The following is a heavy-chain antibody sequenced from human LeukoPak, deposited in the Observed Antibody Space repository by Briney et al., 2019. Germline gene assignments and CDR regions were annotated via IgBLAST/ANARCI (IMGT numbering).Heavy chain of an antibody. V-gene: IGHV4-4*07. CDR1: GGSISSYY. Sequence: SETLSLTCTVSGGSISSYYWSWIRQPAGKGLEWIGRIYTSGSTNYNPSLKSRVTMSVDTSKNQFSLKLSSVTAADTAVYYCARDGGQLRSDYYYYMDVWGKGTTVTVSS. J-gene: IGHJ6*03. CDR2: IYTSGST. D-gene: IGHD6-6*01. CDR3: ARDGGQLRSDYYYYMDV.